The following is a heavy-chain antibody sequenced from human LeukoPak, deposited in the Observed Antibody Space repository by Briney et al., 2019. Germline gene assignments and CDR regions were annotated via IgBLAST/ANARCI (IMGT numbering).Heavy chain of an antibody. J-gene: IGHJ4*02. Sequence: GESLKISCKGSGYSFTSYWIGWVRQMPGKGLEWMGIIYPGDSDTRYSPSFQGQVTISADKSISTAYLQWSSLRASDSAIYYRARPLNYDFWSGYYFWGQGTLVTVSS. CDR3: ARPLNYDFWSGYYF. V-gene: IGHV5-51*01. CDR1: GYSFTSYW. CDR2: IYPGDSDT. D-gene: IGHD3-3*01.